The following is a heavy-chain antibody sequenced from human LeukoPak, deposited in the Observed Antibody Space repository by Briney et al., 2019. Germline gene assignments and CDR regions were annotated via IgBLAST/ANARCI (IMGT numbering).Heavy chain of an antibody. D-gene: IGHD4-17*01. V-gene: IGHV3-30-3*01. CDR3: ARNQPDDYGDYDGWFDP. CDR2: ISYDGSNK. J-gene: IGHJ5*02. CDR1: GFTFSSYA. Sequence: TGRSLRLSCAASGFTFSSYAMHWVRQAPGKGLELVAVISYDGSNKYYADSVKGRFTISRDNSKNTLYLQMNSLRAEDTAVYYCARNQPDDYGDYDGWFDPWGQGTLVTVSS.